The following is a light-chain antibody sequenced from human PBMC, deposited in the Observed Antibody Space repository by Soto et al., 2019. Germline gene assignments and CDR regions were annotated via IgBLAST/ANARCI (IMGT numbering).Light chain of an antibody. CDR1: SANIGAGYD. V-gene: IGLV1-40*01. CDR2: GNS. CDR3: QSYDSSLSGYV. Sequence: QSVLTQPPSVSGAPGQRVTISCTGSSANIGAGYDVHWYQQLPGTDPKVLIYGNSNRPSGVPDRFSGSKSGTSASLAITGLQAEDEADYYCQSYDSSLSGYVFGTGTKLTVL. J-gene: IGLJ1*01.